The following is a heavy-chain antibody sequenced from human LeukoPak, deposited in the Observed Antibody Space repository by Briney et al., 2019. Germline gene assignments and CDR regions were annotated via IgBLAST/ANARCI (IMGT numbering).Heavy chain of an antibody. CDR3: ARASWVSTTDAVR. Sequence: PGGSLRLSYAASGLSFTTFAMSWVRQGPARGLEWVSSMKGTGETFYADSVKGRFTLSRDSSRNTVHLQLNNLRVEDTAIYYCARASWVSTTDAVRWGQGTLVTVSS. V-gene: IGHV3-23*01. CDR2: MKGTGET. CDR1: GLSFTTFA. D-gene: IGHD1-14*01. J-gene: IGHJ4*02.